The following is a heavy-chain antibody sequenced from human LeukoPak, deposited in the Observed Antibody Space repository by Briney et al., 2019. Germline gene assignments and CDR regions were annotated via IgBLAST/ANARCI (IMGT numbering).Heavy chain of an antibody. Sequence: ASVKVSCKASGYTFTSKGISWVRQAPGQGLEWMGWISANNGNTNYAQKLQGRVTMTTDTSTNTAYMELRSLRSDDTAVYYCARGREVYYYDSSGYSLEFDYWGQGTLVTVSS. D-gene: IGHD3-22*01. CDR1: GYTFTSKG. CDR2: ISANNGNT. V-gene: IGHV1-18*01. CDR3: ARGREVYYYDSSGYSLEFDY. J-gene: IGHJ4*02.